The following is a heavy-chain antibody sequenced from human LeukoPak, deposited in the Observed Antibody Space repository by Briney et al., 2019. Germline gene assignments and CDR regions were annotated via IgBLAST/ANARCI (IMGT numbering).Heavy chain of an antibody. CDR1: GGSISSYY. Sequence: SETLSLTCTVSGGSISSYYWSWIRQPPGKGLEWIGYIYYSGSTNYNPSLKSRVTISVDTSKNQFSLKLSSVTAADTAVYYCARDSPRYSSGLDPWGQGTLVTVSP. D-gene: IGHD6-19*01. J-gene: IGHJ5*02. CDR3: ARDSPRYSSGLDP. CDR2: IYYSGST. V-gene: IGHV4-59*01.